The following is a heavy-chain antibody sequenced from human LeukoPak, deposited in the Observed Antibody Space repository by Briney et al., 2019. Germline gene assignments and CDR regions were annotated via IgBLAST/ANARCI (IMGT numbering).Heavy chain of an antibody. Sequence: PGGSLRLSCAASGFTFSSYWMSWVRQAPGKGLEWVSVIYSGGSTYYADSVKGRFTISRDNSKNTLYLQMNGLRAEDTAVYYCARDYSSSSLRVMDYYYMDVWGKGTTVTVSS. CDR1: GFTFSSYW. CDR3: ARDYSSSSLRVMDYYYMDV. J-gene: IGHJ6*03. D-gene: IGHD6-6*01. V-gene: IGHV3-53*01. CDR2: IYSGGST.